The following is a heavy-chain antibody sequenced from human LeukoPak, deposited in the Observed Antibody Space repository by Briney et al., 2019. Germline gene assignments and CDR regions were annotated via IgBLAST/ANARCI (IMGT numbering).Heavy chain of an antibody. CDR2: TNPNSGHT. V-gene: IGHV1-8*03. CDR3: ARVAGSIDY. CDR1: GYTFTTYD. Sequence: ASVKVSCKASGYTFTTYDINCVRQATGQGLEWMGWTNPNSGHTGYAQKFQGRLTITRDTSISTAYMELSSLRSEDTAVYYCARVAGSIDYWGQGTLVTVSS. J-gene: IGHJ4*02. D-gene: IGHD6-19*01.